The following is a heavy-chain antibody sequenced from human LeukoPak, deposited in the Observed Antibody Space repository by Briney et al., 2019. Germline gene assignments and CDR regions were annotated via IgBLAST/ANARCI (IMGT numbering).Heavy chain of an antibody. CDR3: VRDGYNQNRFDY. CDR1: GFTFSSYS. D-gene: IGHD5-24*01. J-gene: IGHJ4*02. Sequence: GGSLRLSCAASGFTFSSYSMNWIRQAPGKGLEWVSYSQSFTGTTSYADSVEGRFTISSDNAKNSLYLQMNSLRVEDTAVYFCVRDGYNQNRFDYWGQGTLITVSS. CDR2: SQSFTGTT. V-gene: IGHV3-48*01.